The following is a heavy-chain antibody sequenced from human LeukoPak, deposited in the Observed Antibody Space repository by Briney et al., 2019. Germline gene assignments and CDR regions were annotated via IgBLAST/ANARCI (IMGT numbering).Heavy chain of an antibody. CDR2: ISANNGNT. D-gene: IGHD3-22*01. Sequence: ASVKVSCKASGYTFTYYDINWVRQAPGQGLEWMGWISANNGNTNYAQKLQGRVTMTTDTSTSTAYMELRSLRSDDTAVYYCARDANYYDSSGYYYWSAFDIWGQGTMVTVSS. V-gene: IGHV1-18*01. CDR1: GYTFTYYD. J-gene: IGHJ3*02. CDR3: ARDANYYDSSGYYYWSAFDI.